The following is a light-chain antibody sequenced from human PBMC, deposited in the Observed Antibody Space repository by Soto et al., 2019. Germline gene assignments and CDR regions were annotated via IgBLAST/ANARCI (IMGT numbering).Light chain of an antibody. J-gene: IGKJ2*01. CDR2: GTF. V-gene: IGKV3-20*01. CDR1: ESISSNY. CDR3: QQYGSTPYT. Sequence: EIGLTQSPGTLSLSPGERATLSCRASESISSNYLAWYQQKPGQAPRLLIYGTFNRATGIPDRFSGSGSGTDFTLTISRLEPEDFAVYFCQQYGSTPYTFGQGTKLEI.